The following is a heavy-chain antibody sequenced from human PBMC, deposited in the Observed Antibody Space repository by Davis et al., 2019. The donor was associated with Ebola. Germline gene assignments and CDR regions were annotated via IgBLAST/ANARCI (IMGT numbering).Heavy chain of an antibody. CDR2: ISYDGSNK. CDR1: GFTFSSYA. CDR3: AREGYDILTGYYPAGTEYYFDY. Sequence: GESLKISCAASGFTFSSYAMHWVRQAPGKGLEWVAVISYDGSNKYYADSVKGRFTISRDNSKNTLYLQMNSLRAEDTAVYYCAREGYDILTGYYPAGTEYYFDYWGQGTLVTVSS. D-gene: IGHD3-9*01. J-gene: IGHJ4*02. V-gene: IGHV3-30-3*01.